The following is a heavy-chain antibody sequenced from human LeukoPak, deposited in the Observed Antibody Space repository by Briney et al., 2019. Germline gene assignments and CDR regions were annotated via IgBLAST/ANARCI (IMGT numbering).Heavy chain of an antibody. D-gene: IGHD1-26*01. CDR3: SRESGPFSPFGF. CDR2: ISLRGLT. CDR1: GGSISGTNW. Sequence: SETLSLTCGVSGGSISGTNWWSWVRQPPGQGLEWVGEISLRGLTNYNPSLRSRLTMSLDESKNQVSLNLTSVTAADTAVYYCSRESGPFSPFGFWGQGTLVSVHS. J-gene: IGHJ4*02. V-gene: IGHV4-4*02.